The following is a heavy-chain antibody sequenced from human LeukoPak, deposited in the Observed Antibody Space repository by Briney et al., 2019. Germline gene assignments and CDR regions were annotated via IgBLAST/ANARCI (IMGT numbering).Heavy chain of an antibody. CDR2: IHNSGTS. V-gene: IGHV4-59*01. Sequence: KPSETLSLTCTVSDDSISDYYRGWIRQPPGKGLEWIGYIHNSGTSTYNLSLKSRVTISADTSKNQFSLKLNSMTTADTAVYYCTRGAGWLIDYWGQGTLVTVSS. D-gene: IGHD3-16*01. CDR3: TRGAGWLIDY. CDR1: DDSISDYY. J-gene: IGHJ4*02.